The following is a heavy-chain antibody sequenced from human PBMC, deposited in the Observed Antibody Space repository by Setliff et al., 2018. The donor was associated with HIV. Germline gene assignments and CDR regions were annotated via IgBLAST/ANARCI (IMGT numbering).Heavy chain of an antibody. D-gene: IGHD3-22*01. CDR3: ARQIWNESPGYGFDP. J-gene: IGHJ5*02. Sequence: SETLSLTCTVSGGSISSSGPGYYWGWVRQPPGGGLEWIGSVYYSGRTYYNPSLRSRVTISKDTTKNQLSLRLSSVTAADTAVYYCARQIWNESPGYGFDPWGQGTLVTVSS. CDR1: GGSISSSGPGYY. V-gene: IGHV4-39*01. CDR2: VYYSGRT.